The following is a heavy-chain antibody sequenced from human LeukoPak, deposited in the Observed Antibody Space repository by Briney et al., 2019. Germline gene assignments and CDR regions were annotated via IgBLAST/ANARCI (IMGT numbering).Heavy chain of an antibody. V-gene: IGHV4-59*01. CDR2: IYYSGST. J-gene: IGHJ4*02. CDR1: GGSISSYY. D-gene: IGHD6-6*01. Sequence: PSETLSLTCTVSGGSISSYYWSWIRQPPGKGLEWIGYIYYSGSTNYNPSLKSRVTISVDTSKNQFSLKLSSVTAADTAVYYCARVVPPAGVDYWGQGTLVTVSS. CDR3: ARVVPPAGVDY.